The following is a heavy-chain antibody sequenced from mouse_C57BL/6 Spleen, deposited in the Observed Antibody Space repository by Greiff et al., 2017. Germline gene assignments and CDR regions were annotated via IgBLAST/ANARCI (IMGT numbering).Heavy chain of an antibody. CDR2: IYPGSGST. CDR3: ARSGGRGPSGPMDY. CDR1: GYTFTSYW. V-gene: IGHV1-55*01. J-gene: IGHJ4*01. D-gene: IGHD1-1*01. Sequence: QVQLKQPGAELVKPGASVKMSCKASGYTFTSYWITWVKQRPGQGLEWIGDIYPGSGSTNYNEKFKSKATLTVDTSSSTAYMQLSSLTSEDSAVYYGARSGGRGPSGPMDYWGQGTSVTVSS.